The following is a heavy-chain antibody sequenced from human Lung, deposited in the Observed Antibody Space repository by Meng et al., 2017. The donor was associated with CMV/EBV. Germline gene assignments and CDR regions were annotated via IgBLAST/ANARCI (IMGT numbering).Heavy chain of an antibody. CDR2: MNPNTGDT. CDR3: VRDDWGDY. J-gene: IGHJ4*02. CDR1: GYTFTGYD. D-gene: IGHD7-27*01. Sequence: SVKVSCKASGYTFTGYDINWVRQATGQGLEWMGWMNPNTGDTGYAQEFQGRVTMTSNSSISTAYMELSSLISEDTAIYYCVRDDWGDYWGQGTLVTVSS. V-gene: IGHV1-8*01.